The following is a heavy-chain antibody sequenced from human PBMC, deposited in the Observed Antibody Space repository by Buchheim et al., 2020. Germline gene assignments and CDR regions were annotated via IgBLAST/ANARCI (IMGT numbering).Heavy chain of an antibody. CDR1: GFTFGDYA. J-gene: IGHJ6*02. CDR3: TRVGSGYYDSSGYYYPYYYYYYGMDV. V-gene: IGHV3-49*03. CDR2: IRSKAYGGTT. D-gene: IGHD3-22*01. Sequence: EVQLVESGGGLVQPGRSLRLSCTASGFTFGDYAMSWFRQAPGKGLEWVGLIRSKAYGGTTEYAASVKGRFTISRDDSKSIAYLQMNSLKTEDTAVYYCTRVGSGYYDSSGYYYPYYYYYYGMDVWGQGTT.